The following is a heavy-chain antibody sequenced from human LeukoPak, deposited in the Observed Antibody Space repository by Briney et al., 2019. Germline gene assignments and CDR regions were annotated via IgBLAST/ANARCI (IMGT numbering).Heavy chain of an antibody. CDR2: IIPIFGTA. Sequence: SVKVSCKASGYTFTSYGISWVRQAPGQGLEWMGGIIPIFGTANYAQKFQGRVTITADESTSTAYMELSSLRSEDTAVYYCARDAEWGYYYDSSGYHNWFDPWGQGTLVTVSS. CDR1: GYTFTSYG. J-gene: IGHJ5*02. V-gene: IGHV1-69*13. CDR3: ARDAEWGYYYDSSGYHNWFDP. D-gene: IGHD3-22*01.